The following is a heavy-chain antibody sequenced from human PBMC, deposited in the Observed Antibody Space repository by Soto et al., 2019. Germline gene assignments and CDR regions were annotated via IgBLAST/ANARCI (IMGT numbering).Heavy chain of an antibody. CDR1: GGSISSGDYY. Sequence: QVQLQESGPGLVKPSQTLSLTCTVSGGSISSGDYYWSWIRQPPGKGLEWIGYIYYSGSTYYNPSLKSRVTIAVDTSKNQFALKLSSVTAADTAVYYCAREGEGDYGGWFDPWGQGTLVTVSS. J-gene: IGHJ5*02. V-gene: IGHV4-30-4*01. CDR3: AREGEGDYGGWFDP. CDR2: IYYSGST. D-gene: IGHD4-17*01.